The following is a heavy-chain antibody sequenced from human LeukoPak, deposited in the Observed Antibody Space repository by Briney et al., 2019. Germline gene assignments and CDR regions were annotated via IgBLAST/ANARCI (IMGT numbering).Heavy chain of an antibody. J-gene: IGHJ4*02. CDR2: ITDSGGST. CDR3: AKEDTLTTVYFDY. V-gene: IGHV3-23*01. Sequence: GGSLRLSCAASGFTFSRYDMSWVRQAPGKGLEWVSAITDSGGSTYYADSVRGRFTISRDDSKNTLYLLMNSLRAEDTAVYYYAKEDTLTTVYFDYWGQGTPVTVSS. CDR1: GFTFSRYD. D-gene: IGHD4-17*01.